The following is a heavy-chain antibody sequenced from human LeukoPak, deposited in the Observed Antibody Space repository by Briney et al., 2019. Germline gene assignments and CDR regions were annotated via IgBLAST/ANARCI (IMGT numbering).Heavy chain of an antibody. CDR3: ARRGVVIRVILVGFHKEAFYFDS. J-gene: IGHJ4*02. Sequence: GGSLRLSCAVSGLTLSNYGMSWVRQAPGKGLEWVAGISDSGGSTNYADSVKGRFTISRDDPKNTLYLQMNSLRAEDTAVYFCARRGVVIRVILVGFHKEAFYFDSWGQGALVTVSS. CDR1: GLTLSNYG. V-gene: IGHV3-23*01. D-gene: IGHD3-22*01. CDR2: ISDSGGST.